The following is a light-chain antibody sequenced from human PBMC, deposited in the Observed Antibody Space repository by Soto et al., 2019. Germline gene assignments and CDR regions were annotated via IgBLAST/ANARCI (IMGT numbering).Light chain of an antibody. Sequence: EIVLTQSPAPLSLSPGERATLSCRASQSVSSYFAWYQQKPGQAPRLLIYDASTRATGIPARFSGSGSGTDFTLTISSLEPEDFAVYYCQQRSNWITFGQGTRLEIK. CDR3: QQRSNWIT. CDR1: QSVSSY. J-gene: IGKJ5*01. V-gene: IGKV3-11*01. CDR2: DAS.